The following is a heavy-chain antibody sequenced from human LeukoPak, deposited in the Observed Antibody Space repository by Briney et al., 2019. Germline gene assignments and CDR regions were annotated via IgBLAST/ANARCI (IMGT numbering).Heavy chain of an antibody. V-gene: IGHV4-34*03. Sequence: KPSETLSLTCAVYGGSFSGYYWSWIRQPPGKGLEWIGEINHSGSTNYNPSLKSRVTISVDTSKNQFSLKLSSVTAADTAVYYCIAVAPPYYYYYMDVWGKGTTVTVSS. J-gene: IGHJ6*03. D-gene: IGHD6-19*01. CDR2: INHSGST. CDR1: GGSFSGYY. CDR3: IAVAPPYYYYYMDV.